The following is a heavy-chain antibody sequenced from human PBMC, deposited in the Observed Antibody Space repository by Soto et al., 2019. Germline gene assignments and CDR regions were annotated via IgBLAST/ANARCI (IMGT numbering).Heavy chain of an antibody. Sequence: SETLSLTCAVSGVSISSGGYYWTWIRQHPGKGLEWIGYIYYSGSTYYKPSLRSRVTMSADTSMNQFSLKLTSVTAADTAIYYCASVRHSNNWHYFDYWGQGTLVTVSS. CDR2: IYYSGST. CDR1: GVSISSGGYY. J-gene: IGHJ4*02. D-gene: IGHD1-20*01. V-gene: IGHV4-31*11. CDR3: ASVRHSNNWHYFDY.